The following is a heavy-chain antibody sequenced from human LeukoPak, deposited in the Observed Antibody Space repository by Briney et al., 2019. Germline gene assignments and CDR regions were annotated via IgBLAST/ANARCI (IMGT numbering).Heavy chain of an antibody. V-gene: IGHV3-23*01. CDR1: GFTFSNYG. D-gene: IGHD5-12*01. Sequence: GGTLRLSCAASGFTFSNYGMSWVRQAPGKGLEWVSSISGSGDSTYYADSVKGRFTISRDNSKNTLYLQMNSLRAEDTAVYYCARGPSGYHNTGDQGTLVTVSS. CDR2: ISGSGDST. J-gene: IGHJ4*02. CDR3: ARGPSGYHNT.